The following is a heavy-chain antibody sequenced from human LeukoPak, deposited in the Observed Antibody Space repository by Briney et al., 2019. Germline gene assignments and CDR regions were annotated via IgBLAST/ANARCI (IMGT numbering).Heavy chain of an antibody. V-gene: IGHV6-1*01. J-gene: IGHJ4*02. D-gene: IGHD4-17*01. CDR1: GDSVSSNSAA. CDR3: ARSDYGDSSFDY. Sequence: SQTLSLTCAISGDSVSSNSAAWNWIRQSPSRGLEWLGRTYYRFKWYSDYALFVKSRITFNADTFKNQFSLQPNSVAPEDTAIYYCARSDYGDSSFDYWGQGTLVTVSS. CDR2: TYYRFKWYS.